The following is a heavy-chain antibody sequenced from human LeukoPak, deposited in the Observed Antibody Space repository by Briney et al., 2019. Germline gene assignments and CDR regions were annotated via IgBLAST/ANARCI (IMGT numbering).Heavy chain of an antibody. CDR2: ISSSHSTI. V-gene: IGHV3-11*04. Sequence: PGGSLGLSCAASGFTFSDYYMSWIRQAPGKGLEWVSYISSSHSTIYYADSVKGRFTISRDNAKNSLYLQINTLRAEDTAVYYCARVSGSSLTHYFDYWGQGSLVTVSS. D-gene: IGHD1-26*01. CDR1: GFTFSDYY. J-gene: IGHJ4*02. CDR3: ARVSGSSLTHYFDY.